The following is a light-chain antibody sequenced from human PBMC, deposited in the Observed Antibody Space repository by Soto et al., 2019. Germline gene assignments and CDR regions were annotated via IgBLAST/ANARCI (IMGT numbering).Light chain of an antibody. Sequence: IQMTQSPSTLSASVGDRVTITCRASQSISSWLAWYQQKPGKAPKLLIYDASSLESGVPSRFSGSGSGTEFTLTISSLQPHDFASYYCQQYNSYAWTFGQGTKV. CDR1: QSISSW. CDR3: QQYNSYAWT. V-gene: IGKV1-5*01. J-gene: IGKJ1*01. CDR2: DAS.